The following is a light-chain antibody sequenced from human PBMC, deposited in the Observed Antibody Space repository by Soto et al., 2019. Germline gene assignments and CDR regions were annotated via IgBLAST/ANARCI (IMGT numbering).Light chain of an antibody. Sequence: QSVLTQPPSASGTPGQRVTISCSGSFSNIGRDYVYWYQQLPGTAPKLLIYTNNQRPSGVPDRFSGSKSGTSASLAISGLRSGDEADYYCAALDDTLSAWVFGGGTKLTVL. CDR2: TNN. V-gene: IGLV1-47*02. CDR3: AALDDTLSAWV. CDR1: FSNIGRDY. J-gene: IGLJ3*02.